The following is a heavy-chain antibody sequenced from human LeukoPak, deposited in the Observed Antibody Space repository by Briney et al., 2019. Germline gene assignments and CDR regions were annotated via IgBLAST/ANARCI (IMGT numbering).Heavy chain of an antibody. CDR3: AKRGFDIAAPFDY. J-gene: IGHJ4*02. V-gene: IGHV3-30*02. D-gene: IGHD6-13*01. CDR2: IWYDGSNK. Sequence: PGGSLRLSCAASGFTFSSYGMHWVRQAPGKGLEWVAVIWYDGSNKYYADSVKGRFTISRDNSKNTLYLQMNSLRAEGTAVYYCAKRGFDIAAPFDYWGQGTLVTVSS. CDR1: GFTFSSYG.